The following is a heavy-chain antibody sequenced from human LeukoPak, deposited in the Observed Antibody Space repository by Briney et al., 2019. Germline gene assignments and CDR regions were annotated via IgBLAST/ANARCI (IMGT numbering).Heavy chain of an antibody. Sequence: GGSLRLSCAVSGFTFTNYLMGWVRQAPGKGLEWVANINQDGSEKYYVDSVKGRFTISRDNAKNSLYLQMNSLRAEDTAVYYCARVTAPSTIFGVVIMSRGAFDIWGQGTMVTVSS. V-gene: IGHV3-7*01. D-gene: IGHD3-3*01. CDR1: GFTFTNYL. CDR2: INQDGSEK. CDR3: ARVTAPSTIFGVVIMSRGAFDI. J-gene: IGHJ3*02.